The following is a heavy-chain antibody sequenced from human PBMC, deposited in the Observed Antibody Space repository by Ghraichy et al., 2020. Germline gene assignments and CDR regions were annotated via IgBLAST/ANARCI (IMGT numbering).Heavy chain of an antibody. CDR2: VYYTGNT. CDR1: GGSISSESDY. V-gene: IGHV4-39*07. Sequence: SETLSLTCTVSGGSISSESDYWGWIRQPPGKGLEWIGNVYYTGNTYYNPSLKSRLSLSVDTSKNQFSLKLTSVTAADTAVYFCARHNYDFTRGWPVGFNIWGQGTMVTVSA. J-gene: IGHJ3*02. CDR3: ARHNYDFTRGWPVGFNI. D-gene: IGHD3/OR15-3a*01.